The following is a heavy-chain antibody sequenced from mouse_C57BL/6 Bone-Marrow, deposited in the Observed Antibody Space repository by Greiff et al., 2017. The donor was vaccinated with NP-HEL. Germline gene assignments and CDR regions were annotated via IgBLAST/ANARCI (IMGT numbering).Heavy chain of an antibody. Sequence: VQLQQSGAELMKPGASVKLSCKATGYTFTGYWIEWVKQRPGHGLEWIGEILPGSGSTNYNEKFKGKATFTADTSSNTAYMQLSILTTEDSAIYYCARITYPRGFAYWGQGTLVTVSA. J-gene: IGHJ3*01. CDR3: ARITYPRGFAY. CDR1: GYTFTGYW. V-gene: IGHV1-9*01. CDR2: ILPGSGST.